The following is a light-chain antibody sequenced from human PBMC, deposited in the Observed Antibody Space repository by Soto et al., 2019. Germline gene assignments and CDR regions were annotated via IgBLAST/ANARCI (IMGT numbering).Light chain of an antibody. CDR1: QSVSSSY. CDR2: GAT. Sequence: EIVLTQSPGTLSLSPGERATLSCRASQSVSSSYLAWYQQKPGQAPRLLIYGATRRATGIPDRFSGSGSGTEFTLIISRLEPEDFAVYYCQQYGRSPYTFGQGTKLEIK. V-gene: IGKV3-20*01. CDR3: QQYGRSPYT. J-gene: IGKJ2*01.